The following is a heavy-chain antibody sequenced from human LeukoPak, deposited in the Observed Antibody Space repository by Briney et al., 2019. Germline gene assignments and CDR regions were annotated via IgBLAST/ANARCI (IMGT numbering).Heavy chain of an antibody. D-gene: IGHD5-12*01. CDR1: SGSISCYY. CDR2: IYTGGST. J-gene: IGHJ3*01. V-gene: IGHV4-4*07. Sequence: PETLSLTCTVSSGSISCYYWSWIRQPAGKGLEWIGRIYTGGSTNYNPSLKSRVTMSVDTSKNQFSLKRSSVTAADTALYYCARDGFDGYDFDAFDVWGQGTMVTVSS. CDR3: ARDGFDGYDFDAFDV.